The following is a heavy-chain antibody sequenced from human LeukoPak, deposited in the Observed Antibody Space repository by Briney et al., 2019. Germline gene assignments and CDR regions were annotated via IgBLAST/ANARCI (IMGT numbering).Heavy chain of an antibody. CDR2: ISSGVTTE. V-gene: IGHV3-48*01. D-gene: IGHD1-20*01. CDR3: ARFNLGWLDP. J-gene: IGHJ5*02. CDR1: GFPFKSYA. Sequence: TGGSLRLSCAASGFPFKSYAMSWVRQAPGKGLEWISYISSGVTTEYYADSVKGRFTISRGDAKNSLYLQMDSLRAEDTAVYYCARFNLGWLDPWGQGALVTVSS.